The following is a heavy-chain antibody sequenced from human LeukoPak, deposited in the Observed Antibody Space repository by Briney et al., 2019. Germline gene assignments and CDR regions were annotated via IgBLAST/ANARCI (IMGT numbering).Heavy chain of an antibody. D-gene: IGHD3-9*01. V-gene: IGHV3-30*02. CDR3: ATGVLRYFDWLSELDY. CDR1: GFTFSSYG. Sequence: GGSLRLSCAASGFTFSSYGMNWVRQAPGKGLEWVAFIRYDGSSKYYADSVKGRFTISRDNSKNTLYLQMNSLRAEDTAVYYCATGVLRYFDWLSELDYWGQGTLVTVSS. J-gene: IGHJ4*02. CDR2: IRYDGSSK.